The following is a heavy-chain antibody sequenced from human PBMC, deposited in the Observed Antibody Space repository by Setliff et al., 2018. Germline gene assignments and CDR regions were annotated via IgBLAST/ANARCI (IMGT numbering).Heavy chain of an antibody. Sequence: PSETLSLTCTVSGGSFTTYYWSWIRQSPGKGLEWIGYIYYSGSTNYNPSLKSRVSISVDTSKNQFSLRLTSVTAAGTAVYFCAAVGIDAGGGWFDPWGHGIPVTVSS. CDR2: IYYSGST. CDR3: AAVGIDAGGGWFDP. J-gene: IGHJ5*02. D-gene: IGHD1-26*01. CDR1: GGSFTTYY. V-gene: IGHV4-59*01.